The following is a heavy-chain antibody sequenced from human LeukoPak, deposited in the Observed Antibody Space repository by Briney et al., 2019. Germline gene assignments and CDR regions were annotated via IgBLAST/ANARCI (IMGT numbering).Heavy chain of an antibody. J-gene: IGHJ4*02. CDR3: AREGDTAMVEGPN. D-gene: IGHD5-18*01. Sequence: ASVKVSCKASGGTFSSYAISWVRQAPGQGLEWMGGIIPTFGTANYAQKFQGRVTITTDESTSTAYMELSSLRSEDTAVYYCAREGDTAMVEGPNWGQGTLVTVSS. CDR2: IIPTFGTA. CDR1: GGTFSSYA. V-gene: IGHV1-69*05.